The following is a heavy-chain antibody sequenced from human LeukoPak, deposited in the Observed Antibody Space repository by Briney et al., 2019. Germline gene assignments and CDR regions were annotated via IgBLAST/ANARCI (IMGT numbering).Heavy chain of an antibody. J-gene: IGHJ5*02. Sequence: PGGSLRLSCAASGFTFSSYEMNWVRQAPGKGLEWVSYTSSSGSTIYYADSVKGRFTISRDNAKNSLYLQMNSLRAEDTAVYYCARLPGRLWFGELFSNWFDPWGQGTLVTVSS. CDR1: GFTFSSYE. D-gene: IGHD3-10*01. CDR2: TSSSGSTI. CDR3: ARLPGRLWFGELFSNWFDP. V-gene: IGHV3-48*03.